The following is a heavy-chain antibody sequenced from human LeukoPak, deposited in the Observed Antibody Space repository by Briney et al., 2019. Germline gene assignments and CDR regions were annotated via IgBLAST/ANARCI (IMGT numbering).Heavy chain of an antibody. CDR3: AELGITMIGGV. CDR2: ISSSSSYI. J-gene: IGHJ6*04. V-gene: IGHV3-21*01. CDR1: GFTFSTYS. Sequence: GGSLRLSCAASGFTFSTYSMNWVRQAPGKGLEWVSSISSSSSYIYYADSVQGRFTISRDNARNSLFLQMNSLRVEDTAVYYCAELGITMIGGVWGKGTTVTISS. D-gene: IGHD3-10*02.